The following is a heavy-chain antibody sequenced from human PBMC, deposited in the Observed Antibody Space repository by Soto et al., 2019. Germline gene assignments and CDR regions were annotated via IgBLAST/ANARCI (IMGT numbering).Heavy chain of an antibody. D-gene: IGHD1-26*01. Sequence: SETLSLTCVVSNFSISSGYYWGWIRQSPGKGLEWIASIYRSGTTSYNPSLKSRVTISVDPSKNQFSLMLTAVTAADTAVYYCARTHSGSYYSVFNYWGRGSQVTVSS. CDR1: NFSISSGYY. V-gene: IGHV4-38-2*01. CDR3: ARTHSGSYYSVFNY. CDR2: IYRSGTT. J-gene: IGHJ4*02.